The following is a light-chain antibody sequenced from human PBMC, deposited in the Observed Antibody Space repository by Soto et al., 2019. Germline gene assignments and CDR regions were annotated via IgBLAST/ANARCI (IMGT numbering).Light chain of an antibody. J-gene: IGLJ1*01. CDR1: SSDVDDYNY. Sequence: QSVLTQPRSVSGSPGQSVTISCTGTSSDVDDYNYVSWFQQHPGKAPKLMIYDVSERPSGVPDRFSGSKSGNTASLTISGLQAEDDADYYSCSYGGTFYVFGTGTKVTVL. CDR3: CSYGGTFYV. CDR2: DVS. V-gene: IGLV2-11*01.